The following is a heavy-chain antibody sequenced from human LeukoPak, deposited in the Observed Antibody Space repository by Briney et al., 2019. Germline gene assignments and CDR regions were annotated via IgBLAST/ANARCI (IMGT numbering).Heavy chain of an antibody. CDR3: ARDGLQVPDPFAY. V-gene: IGHV3-23*01. J-gene: IGHJ4*02. Sequence: GGSLGLSCAASGFPFNRYAMTGARQAPGKGREGGYTISKGGDNRYKTDYADAGKDLCTVASDNSNNTVHLQMNSLRADDPAVYYSARDGLQVPDPFAYWGRGTLVTVSS. CDR2: ISKGGDNRYKT. D-gene: IGHD4-11*01. CDR1: GFPFNRYA.